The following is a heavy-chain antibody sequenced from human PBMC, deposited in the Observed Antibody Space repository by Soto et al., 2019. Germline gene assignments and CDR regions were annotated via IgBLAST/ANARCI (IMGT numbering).Heavy chain of an antibody. V-gene: IGHV3-7*01. D-gene: IGHD1-1*01. CDR3: ARDGDGYPA. CDR2: IKQDGSEK. CDR1: GFTFSRNW. Sequence: EVQLVESGGGLVQPGGSLTLSCAASGFTFSRNWMSWVRQAPGKGLEGVANIKQDGSEKYYADAVKGRFTLSRDNVENSLYLEMNSLRAEATAVYYCARDGDGYPAWGQGTLVTFSS. J-gene: IGHJ5*02.